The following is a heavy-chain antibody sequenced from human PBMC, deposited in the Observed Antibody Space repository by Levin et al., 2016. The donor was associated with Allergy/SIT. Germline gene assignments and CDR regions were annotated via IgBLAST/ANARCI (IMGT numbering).Heavy chain of an antibody. J-gene: IGHJ4*02. Sequence: GESLKISCAASGFTFSSYWMIWVRQAPGKGLEWVANIRQDGTEKYYVDSVKGRFTISRDNAKNSLYLQMNSLRAEDTAVYYCARDLESGYSFAVWGQGTLVTVSS. CDR3: ARDLESGYSFAV. D-gene: IGHD5-18*01. CDR2: IRQDGTEK. V-gene: IGHV3-7*04. CDR1: GFTFSSYW.